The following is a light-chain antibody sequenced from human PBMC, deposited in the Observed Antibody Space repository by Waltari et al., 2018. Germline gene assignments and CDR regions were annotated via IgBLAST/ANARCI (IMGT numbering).Light chain of an antibody. V-gene: IGKV3-11*01. CDR1: QSVSSY. Sequence: EIVLTQSPATLSLSPGERATLSCRASQSVSSYLAWYQQKPGQAPRLLLYDASTRATVIPARFSGGGSGTDFTLTISSLEPEDFAVYYCQQRSNWPPYTFGQGTKLEI. CDR3: QQRSNWPPYT. CDR2: DAS. J-gene: IGKJ2*01.